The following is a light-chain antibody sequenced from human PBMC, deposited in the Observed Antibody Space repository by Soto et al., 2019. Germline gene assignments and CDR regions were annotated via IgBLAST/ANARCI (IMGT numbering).Light chain of an antibody. Sequence: DIQMTQSPSSLSASVGDRVTITCRASQSISSYLNWYQQKPGKAPKLLIYAASSLQSGVPSRFSGSGSGTDFTRTISSLQPEDFATYYCQQSYSTPPTLGGGTKVEIK. V-gene: IGKV1-39*01. J-gene: IGKJ4*01. CDR3: QQSYSTPPT. CDR1: QSISSY. CDR2: AAS.